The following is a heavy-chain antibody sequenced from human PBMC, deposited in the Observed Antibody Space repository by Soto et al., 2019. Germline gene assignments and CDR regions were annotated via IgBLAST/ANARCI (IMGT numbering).Heavy chain of an antibody. D-gene: IGHD2-2*01. CDR1: GYTFTTYG. CDR3: ARYKKGCSDISCLHFDY. V-gene: IGHV1-18*01. Sequence: PEASVKVSCKASGYTFTTYGISWVRQAPGQGLEWMGWISPYNGHTNYAQNLQGRVTMTTDTSTSTAYMELRSLRSDDTAMYYCARYKKGCSDISCLHFDYWGQGALVTVSS. J-gene: IGHJ4*02. CDR2: ISPYNGHT.